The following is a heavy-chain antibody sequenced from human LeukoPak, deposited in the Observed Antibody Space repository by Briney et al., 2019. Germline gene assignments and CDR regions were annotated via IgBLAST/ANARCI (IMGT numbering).Heavy chain of an antibody. CDR3: AKISGNGWYFDY. D-gene: IGHD6-19*01. V-gene: IGHV3-23*01. Sequence: GGSLRLSCAASGFTFSSYAMSWVRKAPGKGLEWVSAISGSGGSTYYAGSVKGRFTISRDDARNSLSLHMSSLRAEDTAVYYCAKISGNGWYFDYWGQGTLVTVSS. CDR1: GFTFSSYA. CDR2: ISGSGGST. J-gene: IGHJ4*02.